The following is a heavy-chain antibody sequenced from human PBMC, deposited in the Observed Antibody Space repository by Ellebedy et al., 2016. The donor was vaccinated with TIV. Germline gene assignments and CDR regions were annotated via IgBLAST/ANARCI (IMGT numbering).Heavy chain of an antibody. J-gene: IGHJ5*02. Sequence: AASVKVSCKTSGYTFTSYYLHWVRQAPGQGPEWMGIIDPSGGRTTNAQKFQGRVTMTRDTSTSTVYMELSSLRSEDTAVYYCARDSTSGASASFRFDLWGQGTLVIVSS. V-gene: IGHV1-46*01. CDR2: IDPSGGRT. CDR3: ARDSTSGASASFRFDL. CDR1: GYTFTSYY. D-gene: IGHD6-19*01.